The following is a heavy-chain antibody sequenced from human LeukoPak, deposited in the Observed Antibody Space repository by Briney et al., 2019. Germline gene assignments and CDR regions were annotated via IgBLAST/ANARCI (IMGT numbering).Heavy chain of an antibody. J-gene: IGHJ4*02. Sequence: ASVKVSCKASGYSFGTYGVCWVRQAPGQGLEWMGWISAYNSKTNYAQKLQGRVTMTTDTSTSTAYMELRSLRSDDTAVYYCARRDDYGGNGVEGFDYWGQGTLVTVSS. CDR3: ARRDDYGGNGVEGFDY. D-gene: IGHD4-23*01. CDR2: ISAYNSKT. CDR1: GYSFGTYG. V-gene: IGHV1-18*01.